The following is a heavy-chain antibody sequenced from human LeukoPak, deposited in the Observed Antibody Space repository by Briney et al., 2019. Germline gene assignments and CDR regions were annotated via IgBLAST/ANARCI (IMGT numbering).Heavy chain of an antibody. Sequence: PGGSLRLSCAASGFTFSSYGMHWVRQAPGKGLEWVAFIRYDGSNKYYADSVKGRFTISRDNSKNTLYLQMNSLRAEDTAVYYCARVHYDFWSGYYRSWGYYFDYWGQGTLVTVSS. CDR1: GFTFSSYG. V-gene: IGHV3-30*02. D-gene: IGHD3-3*01. J-gene: IGHJ4*02. CDR3: ARVHYDFWSGYYRSWGYYFDY. CDR2: IRYDGSNK.